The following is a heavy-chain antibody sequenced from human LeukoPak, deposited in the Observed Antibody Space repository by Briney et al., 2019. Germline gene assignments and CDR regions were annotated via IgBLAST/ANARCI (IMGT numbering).Heavy chain of an antibody. V-gene: IGHV1-2*02. D-gene: IGHD1-26*01. CDR3: SRDKTGIVGATALDY. Sequence: ASVKVSCRTSGYTFTGYYMHWVRQAPGQGLEWMGWINPNSGDTNYAQKFQGRVTMTRDTSISTAYMELSRLRSDDTAVYYCSRDKTGIVGATALDYWGQGTLVTVSS. CDR1: GYTFTGYY. CDR2: INPNSGDT. J-gene: IGHJ4*02.